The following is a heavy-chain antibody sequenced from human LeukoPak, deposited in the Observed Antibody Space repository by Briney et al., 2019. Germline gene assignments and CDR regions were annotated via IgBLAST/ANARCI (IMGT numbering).Heavy chain of an antibody. CDR1: GGSFTGYY. D-gene: IGHD6-13*01. V-gene: IGHV4-59*01. CDR2: IYYSGST. Sequence: SETLSLTCAVYGGSFTGYYWSWIRQPPGKGLEWIGYIYYSGSTNYNPSLKSRVTISVDTSKNQFSLKLSSVTAADTAVYYCASGTLQLGAFDIWGQGTMVTVSS. J-gene: IGHJ3*02. CDR3: ASGTLQLGAFDI.